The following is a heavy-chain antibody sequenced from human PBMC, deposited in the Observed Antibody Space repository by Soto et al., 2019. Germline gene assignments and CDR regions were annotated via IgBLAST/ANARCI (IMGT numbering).Heavy chain of an antibody. CDR3: ARGGAVAGLYYYYGMDV. Sequence: SETLSLTCTVSGGSISSYYWSWIRQPAGKGLEWIGRIYTSGSTNYNPSLKSRVTMSVDTSKNQFSLKLSSVTAADAAVYYCARGGAVAGLYYYYGMDVWGQGTTVTVSS. D-gene: IGHD6-19*01. CDR1: GGSISSYY. CDR2: IYTSGST. V-gene: IGHV4-4*07. J-gene: IGHJ6*02.